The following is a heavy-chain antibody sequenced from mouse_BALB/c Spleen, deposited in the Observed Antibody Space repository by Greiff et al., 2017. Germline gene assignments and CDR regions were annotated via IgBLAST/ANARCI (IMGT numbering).Heavy chain of an antibody. CDR1: GYSITSGYY. Sequence: VQLKESGPGLAKPSQSLSLTCSVTGYSITSGYYWNWIRQFPGNKLEWMGYISYDGSNNYNPSLKNRISITRDTSKNQFFLKLNSVTTEDTATYYCARSLLLRLWYFDVWGAGTTVTVSS. D-gene: IGHD1-2*01. CDR2: ISYDGSN. CDR3: ARSLLLRLWYFDV. V-gene: IGHV3-6*02. J-gene: IGHJ1*01.